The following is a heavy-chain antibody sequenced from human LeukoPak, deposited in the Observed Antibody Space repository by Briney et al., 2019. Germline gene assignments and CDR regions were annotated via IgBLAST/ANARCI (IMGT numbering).Heavy chain of an antibody. CDR3: ARDTLTSDAFDI. J-gene: IGHJ3*02. D-gene: IGHD2/OR15-2a*01. Sequence: GGSLRLSCAASGFTFSSYSMNWVRQAPGKGLEWVSVIYSGGSTYYADSVKGRFTISRDNSKNSLYLQMNSLRAEDTAVYYCARDTLTSDAFDIWGQGTMVTVSS. CDR1: GFTFSSYS. CDR2: IYSGGST. V-gene: IGHV3-66*01.